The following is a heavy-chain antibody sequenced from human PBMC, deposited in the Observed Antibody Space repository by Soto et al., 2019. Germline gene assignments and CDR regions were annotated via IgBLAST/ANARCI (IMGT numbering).Heavy chain of an antibody. CDR2: INPSGGST. Sequence: ASVKVSCEASGYRFTSYYMHWVRQAHGQGLEWMGIINPSGGSTSYAQKFQGRVTMTRDTSTSTVYMELSSLRSEDTAVYYCARVEMATTIAAAFDIWGQGTMVTVS. D-gene: IGHD5-12*01. CDR3: ARVEMATTIAAAFDI. V-gene: IGHV1-46*01. J-gene: IGHJ3*02. CDR1: GYRFTSYY.